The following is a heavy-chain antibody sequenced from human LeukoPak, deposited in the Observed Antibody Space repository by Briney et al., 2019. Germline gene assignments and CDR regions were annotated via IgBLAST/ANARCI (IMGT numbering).Heavy chain of an antibody. J-gene: IGHJ4*02. CDR2: ISWNSGSI. CDR3: AKDMWELPLAPVDY. CDR1: GFTFDDYA. D-gene: IGHD1-26*01. Sequence: GGSLRLSCAASGFTFDDYAMHWVRQAPGKGLEWVSGISWNSGSIGYADSVKGRFTISRDNAKNSLYLQMNSLRAEDTALYYCAKDMWELPLAPVDYWGQGTLVIVSS. V-gene: IGHV3-9*01.